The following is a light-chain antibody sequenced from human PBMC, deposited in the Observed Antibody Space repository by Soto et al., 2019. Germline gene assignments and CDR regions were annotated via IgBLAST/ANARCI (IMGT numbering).Light chain of an antibody. V-gene: IGKV3-20*01. Sequence: EIVLTQSPGTLSLSPGERATLSCRASQSVSSSYLAWYQQKPGQAPRLLIYGTSSRATGIPDRFSGSGSGTDFTLTISRLAPEDFAVYYCQQYGSLPWTFGQGTKVEIK. CDR2: GTS. CDR3: QQYGSLPWT. CDR1: QSVSSSY. J-gene: IGKJ1*01.